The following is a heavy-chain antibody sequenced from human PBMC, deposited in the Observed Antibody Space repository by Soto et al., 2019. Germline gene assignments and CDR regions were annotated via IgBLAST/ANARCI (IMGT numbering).Heavy chain of an antibody. V-gene: IGHV1-3*01. CDR1: GYTFTSYA. CDR3: ARDLAFGLSDY. CDR2: INAGNGNT. J-gene: IGHJ4*02. Sequence: QVHLVQSGAEVKKPGASVKVSCKASGYTFTSYAMSWVRQAPGQRLEWMGWINAGNGNTTYSQKFQGRVTITRDTSASTAYMEMSSLRSEDTAVYYCARDLAFGLSDYWGQGTLVTVSS. D-gene: IGHD3-10*01.